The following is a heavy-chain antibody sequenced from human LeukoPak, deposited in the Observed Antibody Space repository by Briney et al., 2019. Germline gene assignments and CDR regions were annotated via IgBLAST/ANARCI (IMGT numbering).Heavy chain of an antibody. CDR2: INAGNGNT. V-gene: IGHV1-3*01. Sequence: HRASVKVSCKASGYAFTSYAMHWVRQAPGQRLEWMGWINAGNGNTKYSQKFQGRVTITRDTSASTAYMELSSLRSEDTAVYYCARDTYVWGCYRPLGYWGQGTLVTVSS. D-gene: IGHD3-16*02. CDR1: GYAFTSYA. CDR3: ARDTYVWGCYRPLGY. J-gene: IGHJ4*02.